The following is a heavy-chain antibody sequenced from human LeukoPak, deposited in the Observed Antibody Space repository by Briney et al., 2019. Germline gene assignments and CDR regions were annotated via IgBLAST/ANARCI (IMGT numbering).Heavy chain of an antibody. V-gene: IGHV4-34*01. CDR1: GGSFSGYY. J-gene: IGHJ6*03. CDR3: ARRVTDTYYYYYYIDV. CDR2: INHSGST. D-gene: IGHD2-21*02. Sequence: SETLSLTCAAYGGSFSGYYWSWIRQPPGKGLEWIGEINHSGSTNYNPSLKSRVTISVDTSKNLFSLKLSSVTAADTAVYYCARRVTDTYYYYYYIDVWGKGTTATVSS.